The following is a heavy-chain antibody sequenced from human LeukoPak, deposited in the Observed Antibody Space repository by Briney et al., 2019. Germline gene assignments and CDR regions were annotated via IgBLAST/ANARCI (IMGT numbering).Heavy chain of an antibody. Sequence: GRSLRLSCAASGFTFRTYGMHWVRQAPGKGLEWVAIIWYDGSTKYYAESVKGRFTISRDNSKNMLYLQMNSLRAEDTAVYYCARVSDYSNYFDSWGQGTLVTVSS. D-gene: IGHD4-11*01. CDR3: ARVSDYSNYFDS. CDR1: GFTFRTYG. CDR2: IWYDGSTK. J-gene: IGHJ4*02. V-gene: IGHV3-33*01.